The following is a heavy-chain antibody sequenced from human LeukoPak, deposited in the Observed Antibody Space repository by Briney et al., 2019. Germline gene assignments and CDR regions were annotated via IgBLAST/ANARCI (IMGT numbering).Heavy chain of an antibody. CDR1: GGSISSGGYY. V-gene: IGHV4-31*03. Sequence: PSETLSLTCTVSGGSISSGGYYWSWIRQHPGKGLEWIGYTYYSGSTYYNPSLKSRVTISVDTSKNQFSLKLSSVTAADTAVYYCARDQGYYDQSWFDPWGQGTLVTVSS. D-gene: IGHD3-3*01. CDR2: TYYSGST. J-gene: IGHJ5*02. CDR3: ARDQGYYDQSWFDP.